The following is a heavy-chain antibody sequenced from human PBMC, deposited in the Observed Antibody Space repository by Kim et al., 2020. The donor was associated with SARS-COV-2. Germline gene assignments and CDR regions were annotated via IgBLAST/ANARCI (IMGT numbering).Heavy chain of an antibody. CDR1: GFTFSSYW. Sequence: GGSLRLSCAASGFTFSSYWMHWVRQAPGKGLVWVSRINSDESSTNYADSVKGRFTISRDNAKNTLYLQMNSLRAEDTAVYYCARDLRISMIVDQAFDIWGQGTLVTVSS. J-gene: IGHJ3*02. CDR3: ARDLRISMIVDQAFDI. D-gene: IGHD3-22*01. CDR2: INSDESST. V-gene: IGHV3-74*01.